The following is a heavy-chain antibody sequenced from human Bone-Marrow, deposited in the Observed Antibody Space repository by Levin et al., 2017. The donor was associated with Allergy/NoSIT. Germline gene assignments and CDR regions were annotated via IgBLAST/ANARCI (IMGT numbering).Heavy chain of an antibody. CDR3: ARDRYSSSCNGGGMDV. D-gene: IGHD6-13*01. V-gene: IGHV4-30-4*01. CDR2: IYYSGST. Sequence: SETLSLTCTVSGGSISSGDYYWSWIRQPPGKGLEWIGYIYYSGSTYYNPSLKSRVTISVDTSKNQFSLKLSSVTAADTAVYYCARDRYSSSCNGGGMDVWGQGTTVTVSS. CDR1: GGSISSGDYY. J-gene: IGHJ6*02.